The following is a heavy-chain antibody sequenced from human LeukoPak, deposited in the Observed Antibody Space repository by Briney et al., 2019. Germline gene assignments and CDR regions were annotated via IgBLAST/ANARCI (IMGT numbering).Heavy chain of an antibody. V-gene: IGHV4-34*01. CDR3: ARGVGDYDILTGYPYYYYYYYMDV. Sequence: SETLSLTCAVYGGSFSGYYWSWIRQPPGKGLEWIGEINHSGSTNYNPSLKSRVTISVDTSKNQLSLKLSSVTAADTAVYHCARGVGDYDILTGYPYYYYYYYMDVWGKGTTVTVSS. CDR1: GGSFSGYY. D-gene: IGHD3-9*01. CDR2: INHSGST. J-gene: IGHJ6*03.